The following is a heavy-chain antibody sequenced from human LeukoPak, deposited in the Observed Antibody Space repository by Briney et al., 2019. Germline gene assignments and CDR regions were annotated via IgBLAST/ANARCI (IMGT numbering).Heavy chain of an antibody. CDR2: IYYSGST. V-gene: IGHV4-59*01. CDR1: GGSISGYY. Sequence: SETLSLTCTVSGGSISGYYWSWIRQSPGKGLEWIGYIYYSGSTNYNPSLKSRVTMSVDTSKNYFSLKVSSVTAADTAVYYCARAVVVAATVKWFDPWGQGTLVTVSS. D-gene: IGHD2-15*01. CDR3: ARAVVVAATVKWFDP. J-gene: IGHJ5*02.